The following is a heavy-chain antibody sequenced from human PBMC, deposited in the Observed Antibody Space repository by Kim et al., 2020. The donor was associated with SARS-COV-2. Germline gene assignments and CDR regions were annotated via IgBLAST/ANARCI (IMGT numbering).Heavy chain of an antibody. CDR3: ARDWGGSYYGD. D-gene: IGHD1-26*01. J-gene: IGHJ4*02. CDR2: T. V-gene: IGHV1-18*01. Sequence: TNYAQKLQGRVTMTTDTSTSTAYMELRSLRSDDTAVYYCARDWGGSYYGDWGQGTLVTVSS.